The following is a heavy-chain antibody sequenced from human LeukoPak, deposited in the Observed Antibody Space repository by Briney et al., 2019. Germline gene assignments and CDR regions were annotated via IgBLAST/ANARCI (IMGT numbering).Heavy chain of an antibody. V-gene: IGHV1-2*02. CDR2: INPNSGGT. J-gene: IGHJ5*02. CDR3: ARAGGRSWFDP. Sequence: ASVKVSCKASGYPFSNYDINWVRQAPGQGLEWMGWINPNSGGTNYAQKFQGRVTMTRDTSISTAYMELSRLRSDDTAVYYCARAGGRSWFDPWGQGTLVTVSS. CDR1: GYPFSNYD.